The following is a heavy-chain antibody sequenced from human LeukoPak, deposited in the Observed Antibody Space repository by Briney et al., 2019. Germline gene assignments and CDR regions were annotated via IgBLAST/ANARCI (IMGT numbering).Heavy chain of an antibody. CDR2: IYYNWST. Sequence: SETLSLTCTVSGYSISSGHYWGRIRQPPGKGLEWIESIYYNWSTYYNPYLKSRVTISVDTPKHQVSLKQKSVTAADPAVFYCARGSVRFNRFLEWLYRSHYFDYWGQGTLVTVSS. CDR1: GYSISSGHY. J-gene: IGHJ4*02. CDR3: ARGSVRFNRFLEWLYRSHYFDY. D-gene: IGHD3-3*01. V-gene: IGHV4-38-2*02.